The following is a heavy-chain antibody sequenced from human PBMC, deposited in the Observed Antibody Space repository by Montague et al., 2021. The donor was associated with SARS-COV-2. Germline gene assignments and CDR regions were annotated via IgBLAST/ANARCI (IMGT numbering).Heavy chain of an antibody. CDR1: GGSFSGYY. Sequence: SETPSLTCAVHGGSFSGYYWSWIRQPPGKVLEWIGEVNHSGSTNYNPSLKSRVSISVDTSKNQSSLKLSSVTAADTAVYYCARGAPTITMILVVITGAGWYIDLWGRGTLVTVSS. D-gene: IGHD3-22*01. V-gene: IGHV4-34*01. CDR2: VNHSGST. CDR3: ARGAPTITMILVVITGAGWYIDL. J-gene: IGHJ2*01.